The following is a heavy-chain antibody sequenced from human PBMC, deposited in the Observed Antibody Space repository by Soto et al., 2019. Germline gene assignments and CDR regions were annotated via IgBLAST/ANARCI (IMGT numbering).Heavy chain of an antibody. D-gene: IGHD1-26*01. V-gene: IGHV1-18*01. CDR2: ISGYNSNT. J-gene: IGHJ4*02. CDR3: GRERQWEPVPY. CDR1: GYSFSNYG. Sequence: ASVKVSCKASGYSFSNYGITWVRQAPGQGLEWMGWISGYNSNTNYAQKFEGRVRMTKDTTRSTAYLEVRSLRFDDTAVYYCGRERQWEPVPYWGQGTPVTVSS.